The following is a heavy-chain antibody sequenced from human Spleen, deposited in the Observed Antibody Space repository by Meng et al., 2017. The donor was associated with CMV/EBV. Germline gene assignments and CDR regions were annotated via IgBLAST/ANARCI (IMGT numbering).Heavy chain of an antibody. CDR1: GFTFSSYS. J-gene: IGHJ5*02. Sequence: GESLKISCAASGFTFSSYSMNWVRQAPGKGLEWVSYISSSTIYYADSVKGRFTISRDNAKNSLYLQMNSLRAEDTAFYYCTTIGYCSGSSCSWGRGTLVTVSS. V-gene: IGHV3-48*04. CDR2: ISSSTI. D-gene: IGHD2-15*01. CDR3: TTIGYCSGSSCS.